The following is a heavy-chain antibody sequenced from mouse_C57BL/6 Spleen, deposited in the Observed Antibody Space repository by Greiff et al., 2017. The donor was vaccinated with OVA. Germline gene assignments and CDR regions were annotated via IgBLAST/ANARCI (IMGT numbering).Heavy chain of an antibody. CDR2: IYPGSGST. D-gene: IGHD3-2*02. J-gene: IGHJ4*01. CDR3: AREDSSGLSYYAMDY. V-gene: IGHV1-55*01. CDR1: GYTFTSYW. Sequence: QVQLQQPGAELVKPGASVKMSCKASGYTFTSYWITWVKQRPGQGLEWIGDIYPGSGSTNYNEKFKSKATLTVDTSSSTAYMQLSSLTSEDSAVYYCAREDSSGLSYYAMDYWGQGTSVTVSS.